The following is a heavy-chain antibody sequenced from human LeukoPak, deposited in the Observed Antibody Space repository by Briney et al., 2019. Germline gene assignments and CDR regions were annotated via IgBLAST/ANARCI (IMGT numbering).Heavy chain of an antibody. V-gene: IGHV1-2*02. J-gene: IGHJ3*02. CDR2: INPNSGGT. D-gene: IGHD3-22*01. CDR3: ASLKNYYDSSGYLVTDAFDI. Sequence: ASVKVSCKASGYTFTGYYIHCVRQAPGQGLEWMGWINPNSGGTNYAQKFQGRVTMTRDTSISTAYMELRSLKSDDTAVYYCASLKNYYDSSGYLVTDAFDIWGQGTMVTVSS. CDR1: GYTFTGYY.